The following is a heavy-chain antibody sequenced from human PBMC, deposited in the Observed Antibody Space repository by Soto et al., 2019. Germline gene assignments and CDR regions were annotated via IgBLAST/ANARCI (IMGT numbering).Heavy chain of an antibody. CDR3: ARVGGSYYFDH. D-gene: IGHD3-16*01. V-gene: IGHV3-33*01. Sequence: SLRLSCAASGFTFSSYGMHRVRQAPGKGLEWVAVLWSYWSTGTNEYYADSVKGRFTISRDNSKNMLYLQMNSLRGEDTAVYYCARVGGSYYFDHWGQGTLVTVSS. CDR1: GFTFSSYG. CDR2: LWSYWSTGTNE. J-gene: IGHJ4*02.